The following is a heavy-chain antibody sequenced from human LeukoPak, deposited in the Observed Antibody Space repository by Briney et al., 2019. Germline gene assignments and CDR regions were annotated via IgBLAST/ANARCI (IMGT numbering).Heavy chain of an antibody. V-gene: IGHV3-11*01. CDR3: AREPPIAVGGLIDY. D-gene: IGHD6-19*01. Sequence: PGGSLRLSCAASGFTFSDYYMSWIRQAPGKGLEWVSYISSSGSTTYYADSVKGRFTISRDDAKNSLYLQMNSLRAEDTAVYYCAREPPIAVGGLIDYWGQGSLVTVSS. CDR2: ISSSGSTT. J-gene: IGHJ4*02. CDR1: GFTFSDYY.